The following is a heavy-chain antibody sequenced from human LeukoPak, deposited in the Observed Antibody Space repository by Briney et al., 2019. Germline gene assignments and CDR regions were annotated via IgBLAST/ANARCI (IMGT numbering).Heavy chain of an antibody. CDR3: ARRESSGYYHTDY. D-gene: IGHD3-22*01. V-gene: IGHV1-2*02. CDR2: INPNSGGT. Sequence: ASVKVSCKASGYTFTAYYIHWVRQAPGQEPEWMGWINPNSGGTKYAQKFQGRVTMTRDTSISTAYMELSRLRSDDTAVYYCARRESSGYYHTDYWGQGTLVTVSS. J-gene: IGHJ4*02. CDR1: GYTFTAYY.